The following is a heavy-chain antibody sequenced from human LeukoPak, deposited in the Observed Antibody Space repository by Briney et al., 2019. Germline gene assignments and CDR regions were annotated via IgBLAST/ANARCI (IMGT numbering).Heavy chain of an antibody. D-gene: IGHD4-23*01. Sequence: ASVKVSCKASGYTFTSYAMYWVRQAPGQRLEWMRWINTDNGNIRYSQKFQGRVTITRDTSASTAYMELSSLRSEDTAVYYCARDGAGGHFDYWGQGTLVTVSS. CDR1: GYTFTSYA. CDR2: INTDNGNI. CDR3: ARDGAGGHFDY. J-gene: IGHJ4*02. V-gene: IGHV1-3*04.